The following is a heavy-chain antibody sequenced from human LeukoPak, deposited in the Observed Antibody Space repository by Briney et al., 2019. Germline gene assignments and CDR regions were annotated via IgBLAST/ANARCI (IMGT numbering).Heavy chain of an antibody. D-gene: IGHD3-22*01. V-gene: IGHV3-30*04. J-gene: IGHJ4*02. Sequence: GGSLRLSCAASGFTFSSYAMHWVRQAPGKGLEWVAVISYDGSNKYYADSVKGRFTISRDNSKNTLYLQMNSLRAEDTAVYYCAKSQSSAYPAPFDYWGQGTLVTVSS. CDR1: GFTFSSYA. CDR2: ISYDGSNK. CDR3: AKSQSSAYPAPFDY.